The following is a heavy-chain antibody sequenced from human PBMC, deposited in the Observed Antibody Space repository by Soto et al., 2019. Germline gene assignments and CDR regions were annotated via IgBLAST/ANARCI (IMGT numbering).Heavy chain of an antibody. V-gene: IGHV5-51*01. D-gene: IGHD3-10*01. J-gene: IGHJ6*03. CDR1: GYIFTTYW. CDR2: IYPGDSDT. Sequence: GESLKISCKASGYIFTTYWIGWVRQMPGKGLEWMGIIYPGDSDTKYSPSFQGQITISADKSISTAYLQWSSLKASDTAMYYCARDGGIYYGSGSYYNDYYYYYMDVWGKGTTVTVSS. CDR3: ARDGGIYYGSGSYYNDYYYYYMDV.